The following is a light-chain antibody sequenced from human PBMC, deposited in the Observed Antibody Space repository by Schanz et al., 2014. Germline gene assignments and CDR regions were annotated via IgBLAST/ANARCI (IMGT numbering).Light chain of an antibody. V-gene: IGKV3-11*01. CDR1: QSVSTTY. J-gene: IGKJ4*01. CDR2: EAS. CDR3: QQRSNWPLT. Sequence: EIVLTQSPDTLSLSPGESATLSCRTSQSVSTTYLAWYQQKPGQAPRLLIYEASNRATGIPARFSGSGSGTDFTLTISSLEPEDFAVYYCQQRSNWPLTFGGGTKVEIK.